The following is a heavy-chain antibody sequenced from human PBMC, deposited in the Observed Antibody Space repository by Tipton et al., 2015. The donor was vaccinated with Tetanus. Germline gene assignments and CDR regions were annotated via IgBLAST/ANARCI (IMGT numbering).Heavy chain of an antibody. D-gene: IGHD5/OR15-5a*01. CDR2: ISAYNGNT. Sequence: QLVQSGAEVKKPGASVKVSCKASGYTFTSYGISWVRQAPGQGLEWMGWISAYNGNTNYAQKLQGRVTMTTDTSTSTAYMEPRSLRSDDTAVYYCARTLRSYYYYYGMDVWGQGTTVTVSS. CDR1: GYTFTSYG. V-gene: IGHV1-18*01. CDR3: ARTLRSYYYYYGMDV. J-gene: IGHJ6*02.